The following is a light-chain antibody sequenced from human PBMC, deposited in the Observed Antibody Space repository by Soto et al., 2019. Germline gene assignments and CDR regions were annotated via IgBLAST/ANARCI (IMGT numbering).Light chain of an antibody. J-gene: IGLJ1*01. CDR3: SSYTTSNTRQIV. V-gene: IGLV2-14*03. CDR2: DVS. Sequence: QSVLTQPASVSGSPGQSITISCTGTSSDVGGYNYVSWYQHHPGKAPKLMIFDVSNRPSGVSNRFSGSKSGNTASLTISGLQPEDEADYYCSSYTTSNTRQIVFVTGNMVTVL. CDR1: SSDVGGYNY.